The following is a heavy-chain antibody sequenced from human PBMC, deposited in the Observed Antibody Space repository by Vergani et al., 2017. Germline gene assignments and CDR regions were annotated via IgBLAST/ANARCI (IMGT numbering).Heavy chain of an antibody. D-gene: IGHD3-16*02. CDR2: ISGSGGST. Sequence: EVQLVESGGGLIQPGGSLRLSCAASGFTVSSNYMSWVRQAPGKGLEWVSAISGSGGSTYYADSVKGRFTISRDNSKNTLYLQMNSLRAEDTAVYYCAKEPGELSFYYYYYMDVWGKGTTVTVSS. CDR1: GFTVSSNY. CDR3: AKEPGELSFYYYYYMDV. J-gene: IGHJ6*03. V-gene: IGHV3-23*04.